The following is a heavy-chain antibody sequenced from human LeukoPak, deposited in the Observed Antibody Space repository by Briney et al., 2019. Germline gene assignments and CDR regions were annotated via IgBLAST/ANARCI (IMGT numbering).Heavy chain of an antibody. CDR3: ARRITAAGTLDY. D-gene: IGHD6-13*01. CDR1: GFTFSSYA. CDR2: ISGSGGST. J-gene: IGHJ4*02. V-gene: IGHV3-23*01. Sequence: GGSLRLSCAASGFTFSSYAMSWVRHAPGKGLEWVSAISGSGGSTYYADSVKGRFTISRDNSKNTLYLQMNSLRAEDTAVYYCARRITAAGTLDYWGQGTLVTVSS.